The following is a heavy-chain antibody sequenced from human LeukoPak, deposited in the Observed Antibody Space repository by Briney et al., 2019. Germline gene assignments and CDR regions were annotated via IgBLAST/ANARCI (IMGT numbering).Heavy chain of an antibody. CDR3: AGGLLWFGEGIDWFDP. Sequence: GGSLRLSCAASGFTFSSYAMSWVRQAPGKGLEWVSAISGSGGSTYYADSVKGRFTISRDNSKNTLYLQMNSLRAEDTAVYYCAGGLLWFGEGIDWFDPWGQGTLVTVSS. V-gene: IGHV3-23*01. CDR1: GFTFSSYA. CDR2: ISGSGGST. J-gene: IGHJ5*02. D-gene: IGHD3-10*01.